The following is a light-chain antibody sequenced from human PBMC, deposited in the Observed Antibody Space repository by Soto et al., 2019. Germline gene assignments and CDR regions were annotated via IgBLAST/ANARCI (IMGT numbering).Light chain of an antibody. J-gene: IGKJ4*01. V-gene: IGKV3-11*01. CDR2: DAS. CDR3: QQRSNGPALT. CDR1: QSISHY. Sequence: EMVFTRSAAPLSLSPRERATLSCRASQSISHYLAWYQQKPGQAPRLLIYDASNRATGIPARFSGSGSGTDFTLTISSLEPEDFAVYYCQQRSNGPALTFGGGTKVDIK.